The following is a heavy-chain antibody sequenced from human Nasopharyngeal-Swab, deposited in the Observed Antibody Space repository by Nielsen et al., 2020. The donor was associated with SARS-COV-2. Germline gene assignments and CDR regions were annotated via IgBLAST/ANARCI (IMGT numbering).Heavy chain of an antibody. V-gene: IGHV4-34*01. CDR3: ARPLVAARPLSAHKSMDV. D-gene: IGHD6-6*01. Sequence: SETPSLTCAVYGGSFSGYYWSWIRQPPGKGLEWIGEINHSGSTNYNPSLKSRVTISVDTSKNQFSLKLSSMTAADTAVYYCARPLVAARPLSAHKSMDVWGKGTTVTVSS. J-gene: IGHJ6*03. CDR1: GGSFSGYY. CDR2: INHSGST.